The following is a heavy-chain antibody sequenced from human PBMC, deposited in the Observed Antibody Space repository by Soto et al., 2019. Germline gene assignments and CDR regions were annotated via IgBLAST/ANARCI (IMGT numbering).Heavy chain of an antibody. J-gene: IGHJ4*02. CDR3: ARQWLPHFSPTPLDY. Sequence: GGSLRLSCAASGFPFSSYCMHWVRQAPGKGLEWVAVIWYDGSNKYYADSVKGRFTISRDNSKNTLYLQMNSLRAEDTAVYYCARQWLPHFSPTPLDYWGQGTLVTVSS. V-gene: IGHV3-33*01. CDR2: IWYDGSNK. D-gene: IGHD6-19*01. CDR1: GFPFSSYC.